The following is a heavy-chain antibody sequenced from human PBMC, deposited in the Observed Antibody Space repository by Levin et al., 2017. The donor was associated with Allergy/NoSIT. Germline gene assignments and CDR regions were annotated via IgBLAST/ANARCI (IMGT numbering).Heavy chain of an antibody. CDR3: AKEEKAVAGTPVDY. V-gene: IGHV3-23*01. CDR1: GFTFSSYA. J-gene: IGHJ4*02. Sequence: LSLTCAASGFTFSSYAMSWVRQAPGKGLEWVSAISGSGGSTYYADSVKGRFTISRDNSKNTLYLQMNSLRAEDTAVYYCAKEEKAVAGTPVDYWGQGTLVTVSS. D-gene: IGHD6-19*01. CDR2: ISGSGGST.